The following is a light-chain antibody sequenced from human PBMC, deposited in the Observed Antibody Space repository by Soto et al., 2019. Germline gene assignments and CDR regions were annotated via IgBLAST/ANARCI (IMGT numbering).Light chain of an antibody. Sequence: QSALTQPASVSGSPGQSITIFCTGTSSDIGIYNFVSWYQQYPGKAPKLMIYNVYSRPSGVSSRFSGSKSGNTASLTISGLQAEDEADYYCNSYASASTYVFGTGTKVTVL. CDR2: NVY. CDR3: NSYASASTYV. V-gene: IGLV2-14*03. CDR1: SSDIGIYNF. J-gene: IGLJ1*01.